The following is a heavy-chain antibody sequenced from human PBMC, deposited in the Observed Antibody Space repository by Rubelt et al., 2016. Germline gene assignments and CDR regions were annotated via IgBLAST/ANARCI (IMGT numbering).Heavy chain of an antibody. CDR3: ARDPLPVRGVIMTPTH. V-gene: IGHV1-18*01. D-gene: IGHD3-10*01. CDR2: ISAYNGNT. J-gene: IGHJ4*02. CDR1: GYTFTSYG. Sequence: QVQLVQSGAEVKKPGASVKVSCKASGYTFTSYGISWVRQAPGQGLEWMGWISAYNGNTNYAQKLQGGVTMTTDTSTSAAYMGRRSLRSDDTAVDYWARDPLPVRGVIMTPTHWGQGTLVTVSS.